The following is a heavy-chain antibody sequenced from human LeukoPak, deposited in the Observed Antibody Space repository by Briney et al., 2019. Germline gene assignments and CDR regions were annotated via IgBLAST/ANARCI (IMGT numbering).Heavy chain of an antibody. CDR2: IYYSGST. Sequence: SETLSLTCTVSGGSISSSSYYWGWIRQPPGKGLEWIGSIYYSGSTYYNPSLKSRVTISVDTSKNQFSLKLSSVTAADTAVYYCAGRSRIGLLNWFDPWGQGTLVTVSS. CDR1: GGSISSSSYY. V-gene: IGHV4-39*01. J-gene: IGHJ5*02. D-gene: IGHD3-16*02. CDR3: AGRSRIGLLNWFDP.